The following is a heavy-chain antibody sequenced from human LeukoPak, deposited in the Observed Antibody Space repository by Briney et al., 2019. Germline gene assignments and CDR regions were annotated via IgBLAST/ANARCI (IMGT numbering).Heavy chain of an antibody. V-gene: IGHV4-39*07. CDR1: GGSIRSSSSY. D-gene: IGHD1-26*01. CDR2: IYYSGST. CDR3: ASDSGSYLDTFDI. J-gene: IGHJ3*02. Sequence: PSETLSLTCTVSGGSIRSSSSYWGWIRQPPGKGLEWIGSIYYSGSTYYNPSLKSRVTISLDTSKNQFSLKLSSVTAADTAVYYCASDSGSYLDTFDIWGQGTMVTVSS.